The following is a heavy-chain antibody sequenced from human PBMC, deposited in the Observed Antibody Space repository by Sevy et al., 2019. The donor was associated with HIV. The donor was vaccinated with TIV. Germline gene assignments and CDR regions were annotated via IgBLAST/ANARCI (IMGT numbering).Heavy chain of an antibody. Sequence: GGSLRLSCAASGFSFSDYYMTWIRQAPGKGLEWVSYIRGGGRYTNYADSVKGRFAISRDNAENSLYLQMSSLRAEDTAVYYCARVRVVAADYYFDYWGQGTLVTVSS. V-gene: IGHV3-11*06. CDR2: IRGGGRYT. CDR3: ARVRVVAADYYFDY. CDR1: GFSFSDYY. J-gene: IGHJ4*02. D-gene: IGHD6-13*01.